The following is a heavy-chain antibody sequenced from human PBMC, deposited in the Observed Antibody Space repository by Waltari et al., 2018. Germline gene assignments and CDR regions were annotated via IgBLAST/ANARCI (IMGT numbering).Heavy chain of an antibody. V-gene: IGHV1-69*08. CDR2: IIPIFGTA. J-gene: IGHJ6*02. D-gene: IGHD6-6*01. Sequence: QVQLVQSGAEVKKPGSSVKVSCKASGGTFSSYAISWVRQAPGQGLEWMGRIIPIFGTANYAQKFQGRVTITADKSTSTAYMELSSLRSEDTAVYYCARPRGSSSSSYYYYGMDVWGQGTTVTVSS. CDR3: ARPRGSSSSSYYYYGMDV. CDR1: GGTFSSYA.